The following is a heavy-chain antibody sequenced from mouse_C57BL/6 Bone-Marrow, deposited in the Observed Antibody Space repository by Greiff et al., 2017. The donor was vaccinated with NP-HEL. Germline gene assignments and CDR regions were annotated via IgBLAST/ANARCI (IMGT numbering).Heavy chain of an antibody. D-gene: IGHD1-1*01. J-gene: IGHJ4*01. CDR2: IYPGSGST. Sequence: QVQLKQPGAELVKPGASVKMSCKASGYTFTSYWITWVKQRPGQGLEWIGDIYPGSGSTNYNEKFKSKATLTVDTSSSTAYMQLSSLTSEDSAVYYCANHYGSSFYAMDYWGQGTSVTVSS. V-gene: IGHV1-55*01. CDR1: GYTFTSYW. CDR3: ANHYGSSFYAMDY.